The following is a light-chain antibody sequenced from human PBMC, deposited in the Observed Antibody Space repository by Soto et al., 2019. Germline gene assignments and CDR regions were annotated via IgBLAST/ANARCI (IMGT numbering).Light chain of an antibody. Sequence: MLMTQSPATVSVSLGERATLSCRASQSVGSKVAWYQQKPGQAPRLLIYGASTRATGIPARFSASGSGAEFTLTISSLQSEDFAVYYCQQRSNWPPITFGQGTRLEIK. CDR2: GAS. V-gene: IGKV3-15*01. J-gene: IGKJ5*01. CDR1: QSVGSK. CDR3: QQRSNWPPIT.